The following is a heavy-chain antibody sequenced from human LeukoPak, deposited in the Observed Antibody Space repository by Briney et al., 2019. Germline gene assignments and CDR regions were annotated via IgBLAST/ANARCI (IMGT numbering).Heavy chain of an antibody. V-gene: IGHV4-59*12. J-gene: IGHJ3*02. CDR1: GGSISSYY. CDR3: AREVYDSSGNAFDI. D-gene: IGHD3-22*01. CDR2: IYYSGST. Sequence: PSETLSLTCTVSGGSISSYYWSWIRQPPGKGLEWIGYIYYSGSTNYNPSLKSRVTISVDTSKNQFSLKLSSVTAADTAVYCCAREVYDSSGNAFDIWGQGTMVTVSS.